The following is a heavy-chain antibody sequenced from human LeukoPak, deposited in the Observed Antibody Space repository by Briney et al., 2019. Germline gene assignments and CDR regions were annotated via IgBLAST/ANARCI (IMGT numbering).Heavy chain of an antibody. CDR3: ARNDRGYNWNYQGY. V-gene: IGHV1-18*01. J-gene: IGHJ4*02. D-gene: IGHD1-7*01. CDR2: ISAYNGNT. CDR1: GYTFTSYG. Sequence: RGASVKVSCKASGYTFTSYGISWVRQAPGQGLEWMGWISAYNGNTNYAQKLQGRVTMTTDTSTSTAYMELRSLRSDDTAVYYCARNDRGYNWNYQGYWGQGTLVTVSS.